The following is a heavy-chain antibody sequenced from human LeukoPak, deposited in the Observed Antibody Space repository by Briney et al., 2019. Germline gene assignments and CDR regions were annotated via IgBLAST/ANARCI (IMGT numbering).Heavy chain of an antibody. CDR3: ARVPPDDYGDYYYFDY. V-gene: IGHV3-30*04. Sequence: GGSLRLSCAASGFTFSSYAMHWVRQAPGKGLEWVAVISYDGSNKYYADSVKGRFTISRDNSKNTLYLQMNSLRAEDTAVYYCARVPPDDYGDYYYFDYWGQGTLVTVSS. CDR2: ISYDGSNK. J-gene: IGHJ4*02. CDR1: GFTFSSYA. D-gene: IGHD4-17*01.